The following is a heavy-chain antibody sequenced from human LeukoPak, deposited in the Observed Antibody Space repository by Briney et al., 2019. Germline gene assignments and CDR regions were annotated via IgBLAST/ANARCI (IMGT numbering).Heavy chain of an antibody. Sequence: ASVKVSCKASGYTFTGYYMHWVRQAPGQGPEWMGWINPNSGGTNYVQKFQGRVTMTRDTSINTAYMELSSLKSDDAAVYYCAREWRGTGTYCFDYWGQGTLVTVSS. CDR2: INPNSGGT. J-gene: IGHJ4*02. V-gene: IGHV1-2*02. CDR3: AREWRGTGTYCFDY. D-gene: IGHD2-8*02. CDR1: GYTFTGYY.